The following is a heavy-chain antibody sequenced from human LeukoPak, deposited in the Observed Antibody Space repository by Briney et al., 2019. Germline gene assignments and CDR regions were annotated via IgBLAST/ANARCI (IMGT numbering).Heavy chain of an antibody. CDR2: IYTSGST. J-gene: IGHJ5*02. CDR3: ARGPHSSSLRNWFDP. Sequence: PSQTPSLTCTVSRGSISSGSYYWSWIRQPAGKGLEWIGRIYTSGSTNYNPSLKSRVTISVDTSKNQFSLKLSSVTAADTAVYYCARGPHSSSLRNWFDPWGQGTLVTVSS. V-gene: IGHV4-61*02. D-gene: IGHD6-6*01. CDR1: RGSISSGSYY.